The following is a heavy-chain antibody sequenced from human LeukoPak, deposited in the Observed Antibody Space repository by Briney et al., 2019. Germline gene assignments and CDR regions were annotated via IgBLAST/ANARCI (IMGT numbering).Heavy chain of an antibody. J-gene: IGHJ4*02. CDR3: ARFFEAAAGFSYYFDY. Sequence: ASVKVSCKASGYTFTGYYMHWVRQAPGQGLEWMGWINPNSGGTNYAQKFQGRVTMTRDTSISIAYMELSRLRSDDTAVYYCARFFEAAAGFSYYFDYWGQGTLVTVSS. CDR1: GYTFTGYY. CDR2: INPNSGGT. D-gene: IGHD6-13*01. V-gene: IGHV1-2*02.